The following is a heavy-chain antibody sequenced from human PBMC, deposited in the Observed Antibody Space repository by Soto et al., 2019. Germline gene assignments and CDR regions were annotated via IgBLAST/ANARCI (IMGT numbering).Heavy chain of an antibody. V-gene: IGHV1-69*13. CDR2: IIPIFGTA. CDR3: ARDLTIFGVVIGGDY. D-gene: IGHD3-3*01. J-gene: IGHJ4*02. Sequence: SVKVSCKASGGTFSSYAISWVRQAPGQGLEWMGGIIPIFGTANYAQKFQGRVTITADESTSTAYMELSSLRSDDTAVYYCARDLTIFGVVIGGDYWGQGTLVTVSS. CDR1: GGTFSSYA.